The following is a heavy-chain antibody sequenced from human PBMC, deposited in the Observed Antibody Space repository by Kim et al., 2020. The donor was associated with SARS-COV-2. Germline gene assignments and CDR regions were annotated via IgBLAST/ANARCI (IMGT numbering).Heavy chain of an antibody. V-gene: IGHV3-33*01. D-gene: IGHD6-13*01. J-gene: IGHJ6*02. Sequence: GGSLRLSWAASGFTFSSYGMHWVRQAPGKGLEWVAVIWYEGSNKYYADSVQGRFTISRDNSKNTLYRQMNSLRAEDTAVYYCARDNDGSSWGRGMEVWGQGTTVTVSS. CDR1: GFTFSSYG. CDR2: IWYEGSNK. CDR3: ARDNDGSSWGRGMEV.